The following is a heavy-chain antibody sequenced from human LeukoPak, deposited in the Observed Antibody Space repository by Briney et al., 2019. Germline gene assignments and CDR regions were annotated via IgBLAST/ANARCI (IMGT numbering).Heavy chain of an antibody. Sequence: GASVKVSCKASGYTFTGYYMHWVRQAPGQGLEWMGWINPNSGGTNYAQKFQGRVTMTRDTSISTAYMELRRLRSDDTAVYYCARGGTNWGYYFDYWGQGTLVTVSS. CDR2: INPNSGGT. D-gene: IGHD7-27*01. V-gene: IGHV1-2*02. CDR3: ARGGTNWGYYFDY. J-gene: IGHJ4*02. CDR1: GYTFTGYY.